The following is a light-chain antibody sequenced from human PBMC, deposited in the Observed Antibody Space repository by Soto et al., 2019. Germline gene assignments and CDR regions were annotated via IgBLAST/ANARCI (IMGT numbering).Light chain of an antibody. V-gene: IGKV3-15*01. CDR3: QQYNNWPLYT. J-gene: IGKJ2*01. Sequence: EIVMTQSPATLSVSPGERATLSCRASQSVSSNLAWYQQKPGQAPRLLIYGTSTRATGIPARFSGSGYGTEFTLTISSLQSEDFVVYYCQQYNNWPLYTFGQGTKLEIK. CDR1: QSVSSN. CDR2: GTS.